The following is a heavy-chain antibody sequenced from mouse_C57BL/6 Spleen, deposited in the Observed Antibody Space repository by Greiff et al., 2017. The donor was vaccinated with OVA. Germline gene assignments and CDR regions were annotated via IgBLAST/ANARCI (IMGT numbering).Heavy chain of an antibody. CDR1: GYTFTDYE. Sequence: VQLQESGAELVRPGASVTLSCKASGYTFTDYEMHWVKQTPVHGLEWIGAIDPETGGTAYNQKFKGKAILTADKSSSTAYRELRSLTSEDSAVYYCTRRSYYYGSSSFDYWGQGTTLTVSS. CDR2: IDPETGGT. J-gene: IGHJ2*01. CDR3: TRRSYYYGSSSFDY. V-gene: IGHV1-15*01. D-gene: IGHD1-1*01.